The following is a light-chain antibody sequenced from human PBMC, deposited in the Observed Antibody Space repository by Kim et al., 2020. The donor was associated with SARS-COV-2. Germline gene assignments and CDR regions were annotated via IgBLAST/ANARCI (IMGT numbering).Light chain of an antibody. V-gene: IGKV3-20*01. CDR1: QSVSSNR. CDR2: AAS. Sequence: IVLTQSPGTLSLSPGEGATLSCRASQSVSSNRLAWYQQKPGQGPRLLIYAASYRATGIPARFSGSGSGTDFILIISRLEPEDSAVYYCQQYGSAPTFGQGPSWRS. CDR3: QQYGSAPT. J-gene: IGKJ2*01.